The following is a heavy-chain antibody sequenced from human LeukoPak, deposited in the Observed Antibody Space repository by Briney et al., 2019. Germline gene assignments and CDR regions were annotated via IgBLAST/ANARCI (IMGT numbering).Heavy chain of an antibody. CDR2: IVGSGVTT. J-gene: IGHJ4*02. Sequence: GGSLRLSCVASGFTFSNYGMNWVRQAPGKGLEWVSGIVGSGVTTYYADSVKGRFTISRDNAKNSLYLQMNSLRAEDTAVYYCAREDDYGDLIDYWGQGTLVTVSS. CDR1: GFTFSNYG. V-gene: IGHV3-21*01. CDR3: AREDDYGDLIDY. D-gene: IGHD4-17*01.